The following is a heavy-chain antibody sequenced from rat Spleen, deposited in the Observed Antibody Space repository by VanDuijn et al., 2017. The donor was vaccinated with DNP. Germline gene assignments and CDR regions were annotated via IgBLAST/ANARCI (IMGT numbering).Heavy chain of an antibody. CDR2: ISYDGSST. V-gene: IGHV5-7*01. J-gene: IGHJ2*01. Sequence: EVQLVESGGGLVQPGRSLKLSCAASGFTFSDYNMAWVRQAPKKGLEWVATISYDGSSTYYRDSVKGRFTISRDNAKSTLYLQMNSLRSEETATYDCTKDYSSYAYYFDYWGQGVMVTVSS. CDR1: GFTFSDYN. CDR3: TKDYSSYAYYFDY. D-gene: IGHD1-2*01.